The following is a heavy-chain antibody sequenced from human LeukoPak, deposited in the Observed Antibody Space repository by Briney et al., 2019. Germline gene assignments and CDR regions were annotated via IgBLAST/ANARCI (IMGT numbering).Heavy chain of an antibody. CDR3: ARRAYSGNEYFDY. V-gene: IGHV4-39*01. Sequence: SETLSLTCTVSGGSISSSSYYWGWIRQPPGKGLEWIGSIYYSGSTYYNPSLKSRVTISVDTSKNQFSLKLSSVTAADTAVYYCARRAYSGNEYFDYWGQGTLVTVSS. CDR1: GGSISSSSYY. J-gene: IGHJ4*02. D-gene: IGHD5-12*01. CDR2: IYYSGST.